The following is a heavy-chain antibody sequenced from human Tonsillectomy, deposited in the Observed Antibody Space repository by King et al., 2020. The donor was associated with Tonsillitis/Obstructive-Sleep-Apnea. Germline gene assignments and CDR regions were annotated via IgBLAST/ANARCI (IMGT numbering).Heavy chain of an antibody. Sequence: QLQESGPGLVKPSETLSLTCTVSGGSISSYYWSWIRQPPGKGLEWIGYIYYSGSTNYNPSLKSRVTISVDTSKNQFSLKLSSVTAEDPAVYYCARRRQYYGSGNRGYYYYGMDVWGQGTTVTVSS. CDR1: GGSISSYY. CDR2: IYYSGST. J-gene: IGHJ6*02. CDR3: ARRRQYYGSGNRGYYYYGMDV. D-gene: IGHD3-10*01. V-gene: IGHV4-59*08.